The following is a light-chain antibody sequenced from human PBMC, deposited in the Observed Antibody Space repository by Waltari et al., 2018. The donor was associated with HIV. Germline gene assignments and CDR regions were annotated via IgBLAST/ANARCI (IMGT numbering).Light chain of an antibody. Sequence: DIQMTQSPSTLSASVGDTVTISCRASQSVGKWLAWYQHKPGRAPNLLIYKASTLKTGVPSRFSGSGSGTEFTLTISSLQPDDFATYYCQQYSSWYTFGQGTKLEIQ. CDR2: KAS. V-gene: IGKV1-5*03. CDR1: QSVGKW. CDR3: QQYSSWYT. J-gene: IGKJ2*01.